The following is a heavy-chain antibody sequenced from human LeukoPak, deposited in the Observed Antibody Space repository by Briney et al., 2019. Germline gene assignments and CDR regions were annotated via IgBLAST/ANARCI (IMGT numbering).Heavy chain of an antibody. CDR3: ARGLSPGPPSSFWGGFFRPFTY. CDR2: INHSGST. D-gene: IGHD3-3*01. J-gene: IGHJ4*02. V-gene: IGHV4-34*01. CDR1: GGSFSGYY. Sequence: SETLSLTCAVYGGSFSGYYWSWIRQPPGKGLEWIGEINHSGSTNYNPSLKSRVTISVDTSKNQFPLKLSSVTAADTAVYYCARGLSPGPPSSFWGGFFRPFTYWGRGPLFTVSS.